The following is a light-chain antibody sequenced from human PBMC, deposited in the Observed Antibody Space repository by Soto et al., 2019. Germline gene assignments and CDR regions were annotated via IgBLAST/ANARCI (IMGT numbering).Light chain of an antibody. CDR2: KGS. Sequence: GDRVTVTCRASQSISSWLAWYQQKAGKAPKLLIYKGSALESGVPSRFSGSGSGTEFTLTISSLQPDDFATYYCQQRRTFGQGTKVDIK. J-gene: IGKJ1*01. CDR3: QQRRT. CDR1: QSISSW. V-gene: IGKV1-5*03.